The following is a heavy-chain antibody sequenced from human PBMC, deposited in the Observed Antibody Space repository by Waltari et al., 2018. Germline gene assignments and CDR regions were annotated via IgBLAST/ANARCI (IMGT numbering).Heavy chain of an antibody. V-gene: IGHV4-4*02. CDR1: GDSMRENYW. Sequence: QLQLQQSGPGLVKPSESLSLTCGVSGDSMRENYWWSWVRQSPEKGLEWIGQIHRSGRTYYNPSLESRVSVSMDTSNIKFFLKLSSAIAADTAVYYCARDRGRGLYFDSWGQGTLVTVSP. D-gene: IGHD2-15*01. J-gene: IGHJ4*02. CDR3: ARDRGRGLYFDS. CDR2: IHRSGRT.